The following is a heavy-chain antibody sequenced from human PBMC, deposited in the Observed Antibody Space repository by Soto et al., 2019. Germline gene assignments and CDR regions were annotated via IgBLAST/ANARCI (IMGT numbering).Heavy chain of an antibody. D-gene: IGHD6-13*01. Sequence: GGSLRLSCAASGFTFSTYAMSWVRQAPGKGLEWISTISGSGGRTYYADSVKGRFTISRDNSKNTLYLQMNSLGAEDTALYFCAKDYSSSWSVDYWGQGTLVTVSS. CDR1: GFTFSTYA. V-gene: IGHV3-23*01. J-gene: IGHJ4*02. CDR2: ISGSGGRT. CDR3: AKDYSSSWSVDY.